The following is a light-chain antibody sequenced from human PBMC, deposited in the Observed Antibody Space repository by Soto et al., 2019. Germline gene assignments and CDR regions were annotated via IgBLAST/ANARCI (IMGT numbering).Light chain of an antibody. CDR2: KAS. CDR3: QQFKDYPLT. J-gene: IGKJ4*01. Sequence: DIQMTQSPSILSASVGDRVTITCRASQSISSWLAWYQRKPGKAPKVLIYKASSLESGVPSRFSGSESGTEFTLTISSLQPDDFGTYYCQQFKDYPLTFGGGTKVEIK. V-gene: IGKV1-5*03. CDR1: QSISSW.